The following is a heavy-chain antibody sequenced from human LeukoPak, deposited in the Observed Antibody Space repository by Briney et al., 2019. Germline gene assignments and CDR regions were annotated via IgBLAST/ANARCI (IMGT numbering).Heavy chain of an antibody. CDR2: IRYDGSNK. D-gene: IGHD6-6*01. CDR3: AKDAVRIAARPSWDY. CDR1: GFTFSSYG. V-gene: IGHV3-30*02. Sequence: GGSLRLSCAASGFTFSSYGMHWVRQAPGKGLEWVAFIRYDGSNKYYADSVKGRFTISRDNSKNTLYLQMNSLRAEDTAVYYCAKDAVRIAARPSWDYWGQGTLVTVSS. J-gene: IGHJ4*02.